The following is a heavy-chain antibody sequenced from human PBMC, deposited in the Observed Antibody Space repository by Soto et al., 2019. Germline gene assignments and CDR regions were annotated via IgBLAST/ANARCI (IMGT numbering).Heavy chain of an antibody. CDR1: GFTFSSYA. J-gene: IGHJ4*02. CDR3: AKSYSASYYYADY. Sequence: GGSLRLSCAASGFTFSSYAMSWVRQAPGKGLEWVSIISGNNDNTDYADSVKGRFTISRDNSKNTLYLQMNSLRAEDTAVYYCAKSYSASYYYADYWGQGTLVTVSS. D-gene: IGHD1-26*01. V-gene: IGHV3-23*01. CDR2: ISGNNDNT.